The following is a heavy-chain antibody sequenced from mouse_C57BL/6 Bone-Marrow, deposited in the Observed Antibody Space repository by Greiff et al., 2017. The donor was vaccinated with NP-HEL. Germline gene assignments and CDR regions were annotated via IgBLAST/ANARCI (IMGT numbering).Heavy chain of an antibody. D-gene: IGHD2-3*01. J-gene: IGHJ3*01. V-gene: IGHV5-9-1*02. CDR2: ISSGGDYI. Sequence: EVQRVESGEGLVKPGGSLKLSCAASGFTFSSYAMSWVRQTPEKRLEWVAYISSGGDYIYYADTVKGRFPISRDNARNTPYLQMSSLKSEDTAMYYCTRDGWGLLAYWGRGTGVTVTA. CDR1: GFTFSSYA. CDR3: TRDGWGLLAY.